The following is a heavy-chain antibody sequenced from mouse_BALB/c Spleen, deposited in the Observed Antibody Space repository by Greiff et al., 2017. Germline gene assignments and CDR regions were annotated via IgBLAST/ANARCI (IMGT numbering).Heavy chain of an antibody. CDR2: IWAGGST. V-gene: IGHV2-9*02. J-gene: IGHJ3*01. CDR3: AREPPP. Sequence: VQLQQSGPGLVPPSQSLSITCTVSGFSLTSYGVHWVRQPPGKGLEWLGVIWAGGSTNYNSALMSRLSISKDNSKSQVFLKMNSLQTDDTAMYYCAREPPPWGQGRLGTVSA. CDR1: GFSLTSYG.